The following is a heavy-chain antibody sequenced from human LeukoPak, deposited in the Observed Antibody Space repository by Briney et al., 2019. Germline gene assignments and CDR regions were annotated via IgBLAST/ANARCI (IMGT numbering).Heavy chain of an antibody. CDR3: VRDAPGREGPHY. V-gene: IGHV3-7*01. CDR2: INKDGSKK. Sequence: PGGSLRLSCAASGFTFSDYWMNSVRQAPGKGLEWLANINKDGSKKDYVASVKGRFTISRDNAKNSLSLQMDSLRVEDTTVYHCVRDAPGREGPHYWGQGILVTVSS. CDR1: GFTFSDYW. D-gene: IGHD1-26*01. J-gene: IGHJ4*02.